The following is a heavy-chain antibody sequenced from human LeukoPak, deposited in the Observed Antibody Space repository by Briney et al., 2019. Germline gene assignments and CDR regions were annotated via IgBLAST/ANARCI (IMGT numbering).Heavy chain of an antibody. D-gene: IGHD2-2*01. J-gene: IGHJ3*02. V-gene: IGHV4-39*07. Sequence: PSETLSLTCTLSGGSVTTSSFYWAWIRQPPGKWLECIGTIYYSGITYYHSSLKSRVTISVDTSKNQFSLKLNSVTATDTPVYFCAKSGPAAGRADVFDMWGEGRMVTPSS. CDR3: AKSGPAAGRADVFDM. CDR1: GGSVTTSSFY. CDR2: IYYSGIT.